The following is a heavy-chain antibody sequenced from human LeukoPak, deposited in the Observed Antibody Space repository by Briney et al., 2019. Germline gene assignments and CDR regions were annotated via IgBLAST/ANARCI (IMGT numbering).Heavy chain of an antibody. V-gene: IGHV3-43D*03. J-gene: IGHJ4*02. D-gene: IGHD1-26*01. CDR3: AKGPQRYSGSYSRYFDY. CDR1: GFTFDDYA. CDR2: ISWDGGST. Sequence: GGSLRLSCAASGFTFDDYAMHWVRQAPGKGLEWVSLISWDGGSTYYADSVKGRFTISRDNSKNSLYLQMNSLRAEDTALYYCAKGPQRYSGSYSRYFDYWGQGTLVTVSS.